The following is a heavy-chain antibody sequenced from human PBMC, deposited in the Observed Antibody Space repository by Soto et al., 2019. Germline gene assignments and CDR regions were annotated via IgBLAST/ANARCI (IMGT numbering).Heavy chain of an antibody. CDR2: IIPIFGTA. CDR3: ASQKLDVPAFFDY. Sequence: SVKVSCKASGGTFSSYAISWVRQAPGQGLEWMGGIIPIFGTANYAQKFQGRVTITADESTSTAYMELSSLRSEDTAVYYCASQKLDVPAFFDYWGQGILVTVSS. J-gene: IGHJ4*02. CDR1: GGTFSSYA. D-gene: IGHD4-4*01. V-gene: IGHV1-69*13.